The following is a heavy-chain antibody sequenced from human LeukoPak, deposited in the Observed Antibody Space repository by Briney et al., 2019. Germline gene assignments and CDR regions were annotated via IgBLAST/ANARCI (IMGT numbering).Heavy chain of an antibody. D-gene: IGHD5-18*01. J-gene: IGHJ5*02. CDR1: GGSFSGYY. CDR2: INHSGST. Sequence: SETLSLTCAVNGGSFSGYYWSWIRQPPGKGLEWVAEINHSGSTNYNPSLKSRVTISVDTSKNQFSLKLSSVTAADTAVYYCARIQLWSTTWFDPWGQGTLVTVSS. V-gene: IGHV4-34*01. CDR3: ARIQLWSTTWFDP.